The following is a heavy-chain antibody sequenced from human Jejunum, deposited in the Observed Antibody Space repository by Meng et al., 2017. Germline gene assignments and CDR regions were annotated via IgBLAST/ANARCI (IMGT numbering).Heavy chain of an antibody. J-gene: IGHJ5*02. Sequence: QVQLVQSGAEVKKPGGAVKVSCKASGYTFTGYYRHWVRQAPGQGLEWMGRINPDSCGTNFAQKFQGRVTMTRDTSNSTAYMELSRLTSDDTAVYYCARAPDYSDNWFDPWGQGTLVTVSS. V-gene: IGHV1-2*06. CDR2: INPDSCGT. D-gene: IGHD2-15*01. CDR3: ARAPDYSDNWFDP. CDR1: GYTFTGYY.